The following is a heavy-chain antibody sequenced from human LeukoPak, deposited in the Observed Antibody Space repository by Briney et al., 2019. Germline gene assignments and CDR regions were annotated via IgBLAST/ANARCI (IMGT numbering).Heavy chain of an antibody. J-gene: IGHJ3*02. Sequence: GGSLRLSCAAPGFTFSSYGMHWVRQAPGKGLEWVAFIRYDGSNKYYADSVKGRFTISRDNSKNTLYLQMNSLRAEDTAVYYCAKDLGELIPFDIWGQGTMVTVSS. D-gene: IGHD3-10*01. V-gene: IGHV3-30*02. CDR3: AKDLGELIPFDI. CDR2: IRYDGSNK. CDR1: GFTFSSYG.